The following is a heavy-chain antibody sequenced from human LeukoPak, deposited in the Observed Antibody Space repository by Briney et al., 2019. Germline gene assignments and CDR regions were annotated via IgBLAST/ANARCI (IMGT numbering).Heavy chain of an antibody. J-gene: IGHJ4*02. CDR2: IWSDGSQT. CDR1: GFSFSGDA. CDR3: AGAAGLGNYLIDY. D-gene: IGHD3-16*01. Sequence: PGGSLRLSCAASGFSFSGDAIHWVRQAPGKGLEWVALIWSDGSQTKYAGSVKGRFTVSRDNSKNTALLQMSGLTVEDTAVYYCAGAAGLGNYLIDYWGQGTLVTVSS. V-gene: IGHV3-33*01.